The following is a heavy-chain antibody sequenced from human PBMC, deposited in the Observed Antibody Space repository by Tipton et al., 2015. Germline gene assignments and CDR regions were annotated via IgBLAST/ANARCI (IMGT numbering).Heavy chain of an antibody. V-gene: IGHV4-34*01. D-gene: IGHD3-9*01. CDR3: ARGRRIIRYFDE. CDR1: SDSISKYY. Sequence: TLSLTCTVSSDSISKYYWTWIRQPPGKGLEWIGEINHSGNTKYNPSFKSRVNISVDASKNHFSLKMKSVTAADTAVYYCARGRRIIRYFDEWGQGSLVTVSS. CDR2: INHSGNT. J-gene: IGHJ4*02.